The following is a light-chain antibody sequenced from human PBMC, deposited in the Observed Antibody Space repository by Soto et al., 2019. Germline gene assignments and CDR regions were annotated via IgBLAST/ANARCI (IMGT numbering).Light chain of an antibody. Sequence: DIQMAGSPSTLSASVGDRVTITCRASQSVSTWLAWYQQKPGKAPKLLIFKASILASGVPSRFSGSGSGPECTLTISSLQPDDFATYYCQQYNSDLGITFGPGTKVDIK. CDR1: QSVSTW. J-gene: IGKJ3*01. V-gene: IGKV1-5*03. CDR3: QQYNSDLGIT. CDR2: KAS.